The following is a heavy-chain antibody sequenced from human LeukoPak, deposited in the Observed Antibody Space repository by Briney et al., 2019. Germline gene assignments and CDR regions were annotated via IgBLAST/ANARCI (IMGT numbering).Heavy chain of an antibody. V-gene: IGHV3-11*01. CDR2: IMASIYSI. D-gene: IGHD1-14*01. J-gene: IGHJ4*02. CDR3: AKERGGGRYNEGFDY. Sequence: PLGTLRLSRAASGFTFRDYKMGWFSDTPGEGLGRRFYIMASIYSIYYENSVTGRFNVCRDKDKNSLYLQMTSLRAEDTAVYYCAKERGGGRYNEGFDYWGQGTLVTVSS. CDR1: GFTFRDYK.